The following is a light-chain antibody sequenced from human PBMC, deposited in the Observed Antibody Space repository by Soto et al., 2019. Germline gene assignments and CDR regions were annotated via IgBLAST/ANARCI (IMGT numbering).Light chain of an antibody. V-gene: IGLV2-14*03. J-gene: IGLJ1*01. Sequence: QSVLTQPASVSGSPGQSITISCTGTSSEVGGYNYVSWYQHHPGKAPQLMIYDVSNRPSGVSNRFSGSKSGNTASLTISGLQPEDEADYYCCSYTTSNTRQIVFGTGTRVTVL. CDR1: SSEVGGYNY. CDR3: CSYTTSNTRQIV. CDR2: DVS.